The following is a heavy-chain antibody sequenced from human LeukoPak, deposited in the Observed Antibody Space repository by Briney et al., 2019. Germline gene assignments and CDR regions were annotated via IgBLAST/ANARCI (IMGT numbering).Heavy chain of an antibody. CDR3: ARENVSPRTDAFDI. Sequence: GGSLRLSCAASEFTFSDYYMSWIRQAPGKGLEYVSYISSSGSTIYYADSVKGRFTISRDNAKNSLYLQMNSLRAEDTALYYCARENVSPRTDAFDIWGQGTMVTVSS. CDR2: ISSSGSTI. V-gene: IGHV3-11*01. D-gene: IGHD1-1*01. CDR1: EFTFSDYY. J-gene: IGHJ3*02.